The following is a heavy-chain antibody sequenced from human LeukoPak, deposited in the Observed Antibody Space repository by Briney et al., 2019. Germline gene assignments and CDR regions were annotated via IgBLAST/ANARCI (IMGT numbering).Heavy chain of an antibody. D-gene: IGHD1-1*01. CDR3: AKDPTTGTTPNWFDP. Sequence: GGSLRLSCAASGFTFSTYAMSWVRQAPGKGLEWVSTTSGSGGSTYYVDSVKGRFTISRDNSKNTLYLQMNSLRAEDTAVYYCAKDPTTGTTPNWFDPWGQGTLVTVSS. CDR2: TSGSGGST. J-gene: IGHJ5*02. V-gene: IGHV3-23*01. CDR1: GFTFSTYA.